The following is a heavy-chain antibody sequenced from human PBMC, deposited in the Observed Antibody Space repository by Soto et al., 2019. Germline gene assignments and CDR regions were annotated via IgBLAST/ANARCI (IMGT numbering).Heavy chain of an antibody. D-gene: IGHD5-18*01. Sequence: SETLSLTCTVSGGSINSGAYYWSWIRQHPGKGLEWIGYIFTSGSTYYNPSLKSRVTISVDTSKNHFSLKLRSVTAADTAVYYRARVGSRGYSYGYADYWGQGTLVTVSS. CDR2: IFTSGST. CDR3: ARVGSRGYSYGYADY. CDR1: GGSINSGAYY. V-gene: IGHV4-31*03. J-gene: IGHJ4*02.